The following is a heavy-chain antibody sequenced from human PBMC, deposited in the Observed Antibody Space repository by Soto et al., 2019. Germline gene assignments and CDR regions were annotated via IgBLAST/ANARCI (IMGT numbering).Heavy chain of an antibody. CDR3: ARGGLRSYWFDP. Sequence: EVQLVESGGGLVQPGGSLRLSCAASGFTFSIYWMHWVRQAPGKGLVWVSRIIGDGSTTNYADSVKGRFTISRDNAKNMLYLQVSGLRAEDTAVYYCARGGLRSYWFDPWGQGTLVTVSS. J-gene: IGHJ5*02. CDR1: GFTFSIYW. CDR2: IIGDGSTT. D-gene: IGHD3-10*01. V-gene: IGHV3-74*01.